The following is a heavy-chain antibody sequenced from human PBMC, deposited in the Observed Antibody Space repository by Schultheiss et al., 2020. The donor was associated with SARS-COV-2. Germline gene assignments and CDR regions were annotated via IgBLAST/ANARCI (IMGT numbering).Heavy chain of an antibody. J-gene: IGHJ5*02. CDR3: ARGTYYDYVWGSYRDNWFDP. Sequence: LSLTCAASGFTFSSYAMHWVRQAPGKGLEWVAVISYDGSNKYYADSVKGRFTISRDNSKNTLYLQMNSLRAEDTAVYYCARGTYYDYVWGSYRDNWFDPWGQGTLVTVSS. CDR1: GFTFSSYA. CDR2: ISYDGSNK. D-gene: IGHD3-16*02. V-gene: IGHV3-30*01.